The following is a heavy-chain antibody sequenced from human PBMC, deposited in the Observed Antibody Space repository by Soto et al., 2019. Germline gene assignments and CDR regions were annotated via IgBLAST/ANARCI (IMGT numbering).Heavy chain of an antibody. V-gene: IGHV3-23*01. CDR3: SKIEYGYSSSWSPYDAFDI. CDR1: GFTFSSYA. Sequence: GGSLRLSCAASGFTFSSYAMSWVRQAPGKGLEWVSAISGSGGSTYYADSVKGRFTISRDNSKNTLYLKMNSLRVEDMAVYYCSKIEYGYSSSWSPYDAFDIWGQGTMVTVSS. CDR2: ISGSGGST. J-gene: IGHJ3*02. D-gene: IGHD6-13*01.